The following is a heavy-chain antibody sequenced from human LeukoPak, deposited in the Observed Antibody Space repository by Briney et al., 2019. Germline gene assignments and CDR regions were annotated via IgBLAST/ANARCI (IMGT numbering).Heavy chain of an antibody. D-gene: IGHD4/OR15-4a*01. J-gene: IGHJ3*02. CDR3: AKGGLGAAFDI. V-gene: IGHV3-23*01. CDR2: ISGNGRSI. Sequence: GGSLRLSCAASGLTFSTFPMSWVRQAPGKGLEWVSAISGNGRSIFYADSVTGRFTISRDNSKNTLYLQMNSLRAEDTAVYYCAKGGLGAAFDIWGQGTMVTVSS. CDR1: GLTFSTFP.